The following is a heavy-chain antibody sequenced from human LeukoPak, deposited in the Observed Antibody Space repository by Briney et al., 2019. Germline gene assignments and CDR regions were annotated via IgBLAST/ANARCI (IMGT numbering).Heavy chain of an antibody. Sequence: SETLSLTCAVYGGSFSGYYWSWIRQPPGKGLEWIGYIYYSGSTNYNPSLKSRVTMSVDTSKNQFSLKLSSVTAADTAVYYCARHEGGGWSVWFDPWGQGALVTVSS. CDR3: ARHEGGGWSVWFDP. V-gene: IGHV4-59*08. J-gene: IGHJ5*02. CDR2: IYYSGST. CDR1: GGSFSGYY. D-gene: IGHD6-19*01.